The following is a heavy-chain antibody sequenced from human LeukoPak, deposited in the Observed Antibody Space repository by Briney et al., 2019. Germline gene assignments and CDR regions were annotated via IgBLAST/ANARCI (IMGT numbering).Heavy chain of an antibody. V-gene: IGHV2-5*01. Sequence: SGPTLVNPTQTLTLTCTFSGFSLSTSGVAVGWIRQPPGKALQWLAFIYWNDDKRYSPSLKSRLTITKDTSKNQVVLTLTDMDPVGTGTYYRAHRRDYQYGMDVWGQGTTVTVSS. CDR1: GFSLSTSGVA. CDR2: IYWNDDK. J-gene: IGHJ6*02. CDR3: AHRRDYQYGMDV.